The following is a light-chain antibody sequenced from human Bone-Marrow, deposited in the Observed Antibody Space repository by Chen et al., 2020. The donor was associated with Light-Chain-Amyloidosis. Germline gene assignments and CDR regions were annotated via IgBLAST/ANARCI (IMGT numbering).Light chain of an antibody. Sequence: QSVLTQPPSVSGAPGQKVTISCTGSRSNLGAGYDVHWYQQLPGTAPKLLIYDNNNSHSGVPDRFSGSKSGTSAFLAITGLQAEDGADYYCQSYDMSLYSSVFGGGTKLTGL. CDR1: RSNLGAGYD. CDR2: DNN. J-gene: IGLJ3*02. CDR3: QSYDMSLYSSV. V-gene: IGLV1-40*01.